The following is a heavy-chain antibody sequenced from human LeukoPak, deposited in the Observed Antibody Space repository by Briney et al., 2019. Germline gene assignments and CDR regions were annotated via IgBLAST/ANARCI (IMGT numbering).Heavy chain of an antibody. CDR1: GGSISSGGYY. Sequence: PSETLSLTCTVSGGSISSGGYYWGWIRQHPGKGLEWIGYIYYSGSTYYNPSLKSRVTISVDTSKNQFSLKLSSVTAADTAVYYCARSIGGYCTNGVCYANWFDPWGQGTLVTVSS. D-gene: IGHD2-8*01. J-gene: IGHJ5*02. CDR3: ARSIGGYCTNGVCYANWFDP. CDR2: IYYSGST. V-gene: IGHV4-31*03.